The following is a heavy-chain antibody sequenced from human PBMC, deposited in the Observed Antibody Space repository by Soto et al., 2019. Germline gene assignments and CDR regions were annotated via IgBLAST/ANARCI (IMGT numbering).Heavy chain of an antibody. Sequence: EVQLVESGGGLVQPGGSLRLSCAASGFTFSSYWMSWVRQAPGKGLEWVANIKQDGSEKYYVDSVKGRFTISRDNAKNSLYLQMNSLRAEDTAVYYCARARRPLRQSNRGRYFDRSYPGYGMDVWGQGTTVTVSS. V-gene: IGHV3-7*01. J-gene: IGHJ6*02. D-gene: IGHD3-9*01. CDR2: IKQDGSEK. CDR1: GFTFSSYW. CDR3: ARARRPLRQSNRGRYFDRSYPGYGMDV.